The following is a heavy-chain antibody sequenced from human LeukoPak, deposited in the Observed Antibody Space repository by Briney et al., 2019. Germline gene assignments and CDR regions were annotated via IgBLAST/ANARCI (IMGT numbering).Heavy chain of an antibody. CDR1: GGTFSSHG. CDR2: INPNSGDT. J-gene: IGHJ4*02. D-gene: IGHD2-2*01. CDR3: ATLQYQLPPWNY. Sequence: ASVKVSCKASGGTFSSHGISWVRQAPGQGLEWMGWINPNSGDTSYAQNFQGRLTMTRDTSISTSYMELSRLRSDDTAVYYCATLQYQLPPWNYWGQGTLVTVSS. V-gene: IGHV1-2*02.